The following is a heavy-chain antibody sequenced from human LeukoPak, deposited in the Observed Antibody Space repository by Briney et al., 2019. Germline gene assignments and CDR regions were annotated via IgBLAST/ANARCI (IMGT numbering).Heavy chain of an antibody. CDR3: ARDDFWSGYRAFDI. J-gene: IGHJ3*02. V-gene: IGHV4-4*07. CDR2: IYTSGST. CDR1: GGSISSYY. Sequence: PSETLSLTRTVSGGSISSYYWSWIRQPTGKGLEWIGRIYTSGSTNYNPSLKSRVTMSVDTSKNQFSLKLSSVTAADTAVYYCARDDFWSGYRAFDIWGQGTMVTVSS. D-gene: IGHD3-3*01.